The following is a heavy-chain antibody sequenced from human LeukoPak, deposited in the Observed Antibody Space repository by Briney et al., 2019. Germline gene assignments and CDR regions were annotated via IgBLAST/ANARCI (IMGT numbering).Heavy chain of an antibody. D-gene: IGHD3-10*01. CDR2: IYSGGST. CDR1: GFTFSSYG. Sequence: GGSLRLSCAASGFTFSSYGLSWVRQAPGRGLEWVSVIYSGGSTYYADSVKGRFTSSRDNSKNTLYLQMNSLRVEDTAVYYCARGRITLRAFDIWGQGTMVIVSA. J-gene: IGHJ3*02. CDR3: ARGRITLRAFDI. V-gene: IGHV3-53*01.